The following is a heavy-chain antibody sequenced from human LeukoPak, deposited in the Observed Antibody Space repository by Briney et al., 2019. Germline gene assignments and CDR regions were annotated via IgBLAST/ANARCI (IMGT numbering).Heavy chain of an antibody. CDR3: ARGQYGMDV. V-gene: IGHV3-23*01. CDR2: LSNSGGST. Sequence: GGSLRLSCAASGFTFSSYAMTWVRQAPGKGLEWVSALSNSGGSTYYADSVKGRFTISRDNAKNSLYLQMNSLRAEDTAVYYCARGQYGMDVWGQGTTVTVSS. J-gene: IGHJ6*02. CDR1: GFTFSSYA.